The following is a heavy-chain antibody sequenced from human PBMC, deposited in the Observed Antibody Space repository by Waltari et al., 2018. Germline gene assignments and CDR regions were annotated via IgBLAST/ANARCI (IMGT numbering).Heavy chain of an antibody. CDR3: AREVGAPDAFDI. V-gene: IGHV4-38-2*02. Sequence: QVQLQESGPGLVKPSETLSLTCAVSGYSISSGYYWGWIRQPPGKGLEWIGSIYHSGSTYYNPSLKSRVTISVDTSKNQFSLKLSSVTAADTAVYYCAREVGAPDAFDIWGQGTMVTVSS. CDR2: IYHSGST. D-gene: IGHD1-26*01. CDR1: GYSISSGYY. J-gene: IGHJ3*02.